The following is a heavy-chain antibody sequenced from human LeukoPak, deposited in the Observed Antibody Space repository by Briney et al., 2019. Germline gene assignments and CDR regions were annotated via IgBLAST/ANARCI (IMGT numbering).Heavy chain of an antibody. Sequence: GASGKVSCKASGGTFTTYAISWVRQAPGQGLEWMGRIIPILGIANYAQKFQGRVTITADKSTSTAYMELSSLRSEDTAVYYCARDCSGGSCYSDVWGQGTTVTVSS. CDR1: GGTFTTYA. CDR3: ARDCSGGSCYSDV. CDR2: IIPILGIA. D-gene: IGHD2-15*01. J-gene: IGHJ6*02. V-gene: IGHV1-69*04.